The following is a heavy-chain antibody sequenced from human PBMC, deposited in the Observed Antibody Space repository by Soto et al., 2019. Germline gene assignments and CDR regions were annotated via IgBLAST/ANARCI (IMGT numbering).Heavy chain of an antibody. CDR1: GFTFSRYW. V-gene: IGHV3-7*01. CDR2: IKGDGSEK. J-gene: IGHJ1*01. D-gene: IGHD3-22*01. Sequence: PGGSLRLSCAASGFTFSRYWMSWVRQAPGKGLEWVANIKGDGSEKYYVDSVKGRFTISRDNAKNSLYLQMNSLRAEDTAVYYCARDRVESGYPEYFQHWGQGTLVTVSS. CDR3: ARDRVESGYPEYFQH.